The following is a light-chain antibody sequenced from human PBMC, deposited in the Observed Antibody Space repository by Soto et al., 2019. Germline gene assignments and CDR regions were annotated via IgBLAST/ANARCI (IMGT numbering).Light chain of an antibody. J-gene: IGKJ3*01. CDR3: QQRSNWL. CDR1: QSLSGNY. CDR2: RAS. Sequence: NVLTQSPGTLSLSPGERATLSCRASQSLSGNYLAWYQQKPGQAPRVLIYRASIRATGISDRFSGSGSGTDFTLTISRLEPEDFAVYYCQQRSNWLFGPGTRVDIK. V-gene: IGKV3D-20*02.